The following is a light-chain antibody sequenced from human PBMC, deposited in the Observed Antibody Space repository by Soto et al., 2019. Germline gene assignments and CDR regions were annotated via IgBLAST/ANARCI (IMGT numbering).Light chain of an antibody. CDR3: QQYDSSRTWT. J-gene: IGKJ1*01. CDR2: GAS. V-gene: IGKV3-20*01. Sequence: EIVLTQSPGTLSLSPGDRATLSCRASQSVSSSFLAWYQQKPGQAPRLLIYGASSRATGIPDRFSGSGSGTDFTLTISRLEPEDFAVYYCQQYDSSRTWTFGQGTKVEIK. CDR1: QSVSSSF.